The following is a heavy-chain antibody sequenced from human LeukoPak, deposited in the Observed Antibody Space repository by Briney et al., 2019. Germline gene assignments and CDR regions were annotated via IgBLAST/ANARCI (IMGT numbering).Heavy chain of an antibody. CDR3: ARHYSGDLYYFDY. J-gene: IGHJ4*02. D-gene: IGHD4-17*01. CDR2: IYYSGTI. Sequence: SETLSLTCTVSGGSISRSLYYWGWIRQPPGKGLEWIGTIYYSGTIYYNPSLRSRVTVSVDTSNNQFSLKLSSVTAADTAVYYCARHYSGDLYYFDYWGQGTLVTVSS. V-gene: IGHV4-39*01. CDR1: GGSISRSLYY.